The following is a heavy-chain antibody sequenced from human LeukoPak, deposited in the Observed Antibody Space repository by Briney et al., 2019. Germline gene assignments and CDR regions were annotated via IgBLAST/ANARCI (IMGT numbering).Heavy chain of an antibody. CDR3: ARAGAEAYSSSPVDY. D-gene: IGHD6-6*01. CDR1: GFTFSSYG. V-gene: IGHV3-33*01. J-gene: IGHJ4*02. Sequence: PGRSLRLSCAASGFTFSSYGMHWVRQAPGKGLEWVAVIWYDGSNKYYADSVKGRFTISRDNSKNTLYLQMNSLRAEDTAVYYCARAGAEAYSSSPVDYWGQGTLVTVSS. CDR2: IWYDGSNK.